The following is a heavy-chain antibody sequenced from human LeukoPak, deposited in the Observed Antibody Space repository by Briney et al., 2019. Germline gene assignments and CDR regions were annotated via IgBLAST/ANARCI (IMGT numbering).Heavy chain of an antibody. J-gene: IGHJ4*02. V-gene: IGHV3-21*04. CDR2: ISSSSSYI. CDR1: RFTFSSYS. CDR3: ARGRGIAARSRYYFDY. Sequence: GGSLRLSCAASRFTFSSYSMNWVRQAPGKGLEWVSSISSSSSYIYYADSVKGRFTISRDNTKNSLYLQMNSLRAEDTAVYYCARGRGIAARSRYYFDYWGQGTLVTVSS. D-gene: IGHD6-6*01.